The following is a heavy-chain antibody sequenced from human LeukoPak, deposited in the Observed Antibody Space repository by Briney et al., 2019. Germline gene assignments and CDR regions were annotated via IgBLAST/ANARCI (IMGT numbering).Heavy chain of an antibody. V-gene: IGHV3-23*01. CDR3: AKGDILTGYYFDY. CDR1: GFTFSSYA. Sequence: GGSLRLSCAASGFTFSSYAMSWVRQAPGKGLEWVSAISGSGTGTYYADSVKGRFTISRDNSKNTLYLQMNSLRAEDTAVYYCAKGDILTGYYFDYWGQGTLVTVSS. D-gene: IGHD3-9*01. CDR2: ISGSGTGT. J-gene: IGHJ4*02.